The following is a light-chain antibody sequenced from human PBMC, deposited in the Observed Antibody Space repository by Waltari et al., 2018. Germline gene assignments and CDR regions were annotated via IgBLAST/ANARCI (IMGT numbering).Light chain of an antibody. J-gene: IGLJ3*02. CDR2: DVN. V-gene: IGLV2-11*01. Sequence: QSALTQPRSVSGSPGQSVTISCSGITSDVRGYAFVSWYQHFPGKAPKLIIYDVNKRPSGVPDRFSGSKSGSTASLTISGLLAEDEADYHCCSYAGSYTPWVFGGGTKLTVL. CDR1: TSDVRGYAF. CDR3: CSYAGSYTPWV.